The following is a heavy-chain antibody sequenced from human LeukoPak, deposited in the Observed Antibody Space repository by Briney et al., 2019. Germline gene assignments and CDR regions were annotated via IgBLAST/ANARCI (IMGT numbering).Heavy chain of an antibody. V-gene: IGHV3-23*01. CDR3: AKNTMVRGVISHYYYYYMDV. J-gene: IGHJ6*03. D-gene: IGHD3-10*01. Sequence: GGSLRLSCAASGFTFSSYAMSWVRQAPGKGLEWVSAISGSGGSTYYADSVKGRFTISRDNSKNTLYLQMNSLRAEDTAVYYCAKNTMVRGVISHYYYYYMDVWGKGTTVTVSS. CDR2: ISGSGGST. CDR1: GFTFSSYA.